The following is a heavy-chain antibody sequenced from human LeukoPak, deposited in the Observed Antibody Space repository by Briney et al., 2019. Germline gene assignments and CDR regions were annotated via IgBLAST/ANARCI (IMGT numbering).Heavy chain of an antibody. CDR3: AKEIAVAGRAIDY. D-gene: IGHD6-19*01. V-gene: IGHV3-30*18. CDR2: ISYDGSNK. CDR1: GFTFSSYG. J-gene: IGHJ4*02. Sequence: GGSLRLSCAASGFTFSSYGMHWVRQAPGKGLEWVAVISYDGSNKYYADSVKGRFTISRDNSKNTLYLQMNSLRAEDTAVYYCAKEIAVAGRAIDYWGQGTLVTVSS.